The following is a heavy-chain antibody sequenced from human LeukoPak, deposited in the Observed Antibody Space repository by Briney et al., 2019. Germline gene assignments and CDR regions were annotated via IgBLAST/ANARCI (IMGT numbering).Heavy chain of an antibody. D-gene: IGHD4-17*01. V-gene: IGHV3-23*01. CDR3: AKPEITVTTGLGY. Sequence: GGSLRLSCAASGFTFSSYAMSWVRQAPGEGLEWVSGISGRGDGTHYGDSVKGRFTISRDNSKNTLYLQMNSLRAEDTAVYYCAKPEITVTTGLGYWGQGTLVTVSS. CDR2: ISGRGDGT. J-gene: IGHJ4*02. CDR1: GFTFSSYA.